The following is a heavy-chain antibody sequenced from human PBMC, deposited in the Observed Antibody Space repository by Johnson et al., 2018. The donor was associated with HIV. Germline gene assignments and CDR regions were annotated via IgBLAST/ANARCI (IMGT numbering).Heavy chain of an antibody. V-gene: IGHV3-11*04. J-gene: IGHJ3*02. Sequence: QVQLVESGGGLVKPGGSLRLSCAASGFTFSDYNMSWIRQAPGKGLEWVSYISSSGRTIYYADSVKGRFTISRDNSKNALYLQMNSLRAEDTAVYYCARGRYYESSGYHDAFDIWGQGTMVSVSS. D-gene: IGHD3-22*01. CDR2: ISSSGRTI. CDR3: ARGRYYESSGYHDAFDI. CDR1: GFTFSDYN.